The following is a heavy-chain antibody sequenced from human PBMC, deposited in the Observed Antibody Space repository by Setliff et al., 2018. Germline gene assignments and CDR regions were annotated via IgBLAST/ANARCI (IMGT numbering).Heavy chain of an antibody. Sequence: ASVKVSCKASGYTFTGYYMHWVRQAPGQGLEWMGWINPNSGGTNYAQKFQGWVTTTRDTSISTAYMELSRLRSDDTAVYYCARGRDFWGGYLVYWGQGTLVTVSS. CDR3: ARGRDFWGGYLVY. D-gene: IGHD3-3*01. J-gene: IGHJ4*02. V-gene: IGHV1-2*04. CDR1: GYTFTGYY. CDR2: INPNSGGT.